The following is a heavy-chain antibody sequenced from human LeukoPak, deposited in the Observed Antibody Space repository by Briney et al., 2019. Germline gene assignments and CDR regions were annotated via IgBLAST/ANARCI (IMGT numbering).Heavy chain of an antibody. CDR3: ARAAYCGGDCFFDY. D-gene: IGHD2-21*02. V-gene: IGHV3-23*01. CDR1: GFTFSSYA. J-gene: IGHJ4*02. Sequence: GGSLRLSCAASGFTFSSYAMSWVRQAPGKGLEWVSAISGSGGSTYYADSVKGRFTISRDNAKNSLYLQMNSLRAEDTAVYYCARAAYCGGDCFFDYWGQGTLVTVSS. CDR2: ISGSGGST.